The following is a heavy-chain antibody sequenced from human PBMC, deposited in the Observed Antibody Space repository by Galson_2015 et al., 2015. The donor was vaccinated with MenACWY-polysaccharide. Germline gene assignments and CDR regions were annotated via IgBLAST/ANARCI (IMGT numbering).Heavy chain of an antibody. J-gene: IGHJ3*02. D-gene: IGHD6-19*01. CDR3: AGESSRIVFHAFDI. Sequence: SLRLSCAASGLTFRSSGMHWVRQAPGKGLEWVALIQNVGSPKAYADSVKGRFTISRDNSKNTLYLEMNSLRAEDTAVYYCAGESSRIVFHAFDIWGQGTMVTVSS. CDR1: GLTFRSSG. V-gene: IGHV3-33*05. CDR2: IQNVGSPK.